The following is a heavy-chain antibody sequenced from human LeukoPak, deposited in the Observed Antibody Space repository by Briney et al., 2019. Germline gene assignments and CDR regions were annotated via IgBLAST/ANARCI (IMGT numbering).Heavy chain of an antibody. CDR1: GGSISSSSYY. D-gene: IGHD5-18*01. J-gene: IGHJ4*02. V-gene: IGHV4-39*07. CDR2: IYYSGST. CDR3: ARRSIQLWLPGLDY. Sequence: SETLSLTCTVSGGSISSSSYYWGWIRQPPGKGLEWIGSIYYSGSTYYNPSLKSRVTISVDTSKNQFSLKLSSVTAADTAVYYCARRSIQLWLPGLDYWGQGTLVTVSS.